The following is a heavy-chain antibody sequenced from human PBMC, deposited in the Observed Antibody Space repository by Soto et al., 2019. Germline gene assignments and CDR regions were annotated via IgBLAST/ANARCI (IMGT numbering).Heavy chain of an antibody. CDR2: IYTDGSST. J-gene: IGHJ3*02. Sequence: PWGSLRLSCGAFGFTFSGYWMHWFRKGKGKGLGWVSTIYTDGSSTSYADPVKGRFITSRDNAKNTPLLQRHSLRAEATALYYVARAVDVSLGDDAFDIWGQGTMVTVSS. D-gene: IGHD3-10*01. CDR3: ARAVDVSLGDDAFDI. CDR1: GFTFSGYW. V-gene: IGHV3-74*01.